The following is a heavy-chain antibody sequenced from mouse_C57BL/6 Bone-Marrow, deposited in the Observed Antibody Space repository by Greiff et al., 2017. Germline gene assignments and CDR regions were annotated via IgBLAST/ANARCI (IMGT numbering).Heavy chain of an antibody. D-gene: IGHD2-5*01. CDR2: IWRGGST. CDR1: GFSLNSYG. V-gene: IGHV2-5*01. Sequence: VQLQQSGPGLVQPSQSLSITCTVSGFSLNSYGVHWVRQSPGKGLEWLGVIWRGGSTDYNAAFMSRLRITKNNSKSQVFFNMNSLQADDTAIYYCAKTYYSNYLWYFDVWGTGTTVTVSS. CDR3: AKTYYSNYLWYFDV. J-gene: IGHJ1*03.